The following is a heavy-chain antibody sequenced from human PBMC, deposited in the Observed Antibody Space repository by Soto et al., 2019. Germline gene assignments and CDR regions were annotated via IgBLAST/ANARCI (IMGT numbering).Heavy chain of an antibody. CDR1: GYTFTSYD. CDR3: ARGSFCSTSCSYPYYYYGMDV. D-gene: IGHD2-2*01. Sequence: ASVKVSCKASGYTFTSYDINWVRQATGQGLEWMGWMNPNSGNTGYAQKFQGRVTMTRNTSISTAYMELSSLRSEDTAVYYCARGSFCSTSCSYPYYYYGMDVWGQGPRSPSP. V-gene: IGHV1-8*01. J-gene: IGHJ6*02. CDR2: MNPNSGNT.